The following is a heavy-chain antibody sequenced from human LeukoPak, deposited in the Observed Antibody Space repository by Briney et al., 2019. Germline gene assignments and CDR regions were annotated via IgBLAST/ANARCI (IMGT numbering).Heavy chain of an antibody. Sequence: SETLSLTCAVYGGSFSGYYWNWIRQPPGKGLEWIGEINHSGSTNYNPSLKSRVTISVDTSKNQFSLKLSSVTAADTAGYYCARGKYCSSTSCPYYYYYMDVWGKGTTVTFSS. J-gene: IGHJ6*03. CDR2: INHSGST. D-gene: IGHD2-2*01. CDR3: ARGKYCSSTSCPYYYYYMDV. CDR1: GGSFSGYY. V-gene: IGHV4-34*01.